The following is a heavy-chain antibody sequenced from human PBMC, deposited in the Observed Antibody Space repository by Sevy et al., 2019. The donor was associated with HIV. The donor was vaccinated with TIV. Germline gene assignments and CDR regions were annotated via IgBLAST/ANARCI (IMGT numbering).Heavy chain of an antibody. D-gene: IGHD2-15*01. CDR2: IKEDGSDK. CDR1: GFTFSNYW. V-gene: IGHV3-7*01. J-gene: IGHJ4*02. CDR3: VRDGLASATDFDY. Sequence: GGSLRLSCEVSGFTFSNYWMTWVRLAPGKGLEWVANIKEDGSDKYYGDSVKGRFSLSRDNAKNSLYLQMDSLRAEDTAVYYSVRDGLASATDFDYWGQGTLVTVSS.